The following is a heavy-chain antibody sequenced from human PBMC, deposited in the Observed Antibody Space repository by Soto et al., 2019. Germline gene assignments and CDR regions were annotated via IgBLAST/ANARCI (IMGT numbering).Heavy chain of an antibody. Sequence: QVQLVESGGGVVQPGRSLRLSCAASGFTFSSYAMHWVRQAPGKGLEWVAVISYDGSNKYYADSVKGRFTISRDNSKNTLYLQMNSLRAEDTAVYYCARVQGPWGQGTLVTVSS. CDR2: ISYDGSNK. D-gene: IGHD4-4*01. CDR3: ARVQGP. CDR1: GFTFSSYA. V-gene: IGHV3-30-3*01. J-gene: IGHJ4*02.